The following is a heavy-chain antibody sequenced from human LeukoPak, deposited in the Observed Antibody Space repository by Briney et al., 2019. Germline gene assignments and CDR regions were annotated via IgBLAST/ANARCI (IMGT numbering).Heavy chain of an antibody. J-gene: IGHJ4*02. CDR3: ARDSLIFGVVTTFDY. V-gene: IGHV3-48*01. D-gene: IGHD3-3*01. Sequence: PGGSLRLSCEASGFTFSRFNMNWLRQAPGKGLEWLSYISTTGTIYYAESVKGRFSISRDNAKNSLYLQMNSLRPEDTAVYYCARDSLIFGVVTTFDYWGRGTLVTVSS. CDR1: GFTFSRFN. CDR2: ISTTGTI.